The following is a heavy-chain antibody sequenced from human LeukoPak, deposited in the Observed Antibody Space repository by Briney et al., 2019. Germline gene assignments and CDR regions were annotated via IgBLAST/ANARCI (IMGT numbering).Heavy chain of an antibody. CDR1: GGSFSGYY. CDR2: INHSGST. D-gene: IGHD3-3*01. V-gene: IGHV4-34*01. J-gene: IGHJ4*02. Sequence: SETLSLTCAVYGGSFSGYYWSWIRQPPGKGLEWIGEINHSGSTNYNPSLKSRVTISVDTSKNQFSLKLSSVTAADTAVYYCARGISEWLYFDYWGQGTLVTVSS. CDR3: ARGISEWLYFDY.